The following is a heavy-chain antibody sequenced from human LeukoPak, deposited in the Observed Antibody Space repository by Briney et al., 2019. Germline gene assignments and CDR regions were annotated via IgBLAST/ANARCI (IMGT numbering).Heavy chain of an antibody. CDR3: ARQNFDWLFPYYGMDV. D-gene: IGHD3-9*01. V-gene: IGHV5-51*01. CDR1: GYSFTSYW. Sequence: GESLKISCKGSGYSFTSYWIGWVRQMPGKGLEWMGIIYPGDSDTRYSPSFQGQVTISADKSISTAYLQWSSLKASDTAMYYCARQNFDWLFPYYGMDVWGQGTTVTVSS. CDR2: IYPGDSDT. J-gene: IGHJ6*02.